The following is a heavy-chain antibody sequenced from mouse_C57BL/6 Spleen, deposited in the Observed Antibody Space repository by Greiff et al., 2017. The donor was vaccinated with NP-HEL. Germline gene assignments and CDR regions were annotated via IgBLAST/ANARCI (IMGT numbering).Heavy chain of an antibody. CDR1: GFTFSDYY. Sequence: EVQRVESGGGLVQPGGSLKLSCAASGFTFSDYYLYWVRQTPEKRLEWVAYISNGGGSTYYPDTVQGRFTISRDKAKNTLYLQMSRLKSEDTAMYYCARHSSSLDYWGQGTTLTVSS. D-gene: IGHD1-1*01. CDR3: ARHSSSLDY. CDR2: ISNGGGST. V-gene: IGHV5-12*01. J-gene: IGHJ2*01.